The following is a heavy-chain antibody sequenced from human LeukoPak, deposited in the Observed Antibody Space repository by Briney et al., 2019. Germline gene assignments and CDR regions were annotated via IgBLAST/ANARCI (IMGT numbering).Heavy chain of an antibody. CDR3: AKVRCSSTTCYKGAFDM. J-gene: IGHJ3*02. Sequence: GESLRLSCAASGFPVSSNYMTWVRQAPGKGLEWVSVIYSGGNTYYADSVKGRFTISRDNSKITLYLQMNSLRAEGTAVYYCAKVRCSSTTCYKGAFDMWGQGTMVTVSS. V-gene: IGHV3-53*01. D-gene: IGHD2-2*02. CDR2: IYSGGNT. CDR1: GFPVSSNY.